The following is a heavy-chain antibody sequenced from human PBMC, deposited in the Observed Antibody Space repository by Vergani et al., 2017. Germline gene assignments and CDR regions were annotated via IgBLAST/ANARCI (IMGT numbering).Heavy chain of an antibody. CDR3: ARHLVVTAISGAFDI. J-gene: IGHJ3*02. D-gene: IGHD2-21*02. CDR2: IYYSGST. Sequence: QLQLQESGPGLVKPSATLSLTCSVSGASIRSSNYYWGWIRQPPGKGLEWIGSIYYSGSTYYNPSLKSRVTISVDTSKNQFSLKLSSVTAADTAVYYCARHLVVTAISGAFDIWGQGTMVTVSS. V-gene: IGHV4-39*01. CDR1: GASIRSSNYY.